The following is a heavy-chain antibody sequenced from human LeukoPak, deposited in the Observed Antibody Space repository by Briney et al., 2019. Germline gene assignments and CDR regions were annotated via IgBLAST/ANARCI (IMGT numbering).Heavy chain of an antibody. CDR1: GFTFSSYG. CDR2: IRYDGSII. CDR3: ARDLVRQHYDILIAYYYYYMDV. Sequence: PGRSLRLSCAASGFTFSSYGMHWVRQAPGKGLEWVAFIRYDGSIIYYADSVKGRFTISRDNSKNTLYLQMNSLRAEDTAVYYCARDLVRQHYDILIAYYYYYMDVWGKGTTVTISS. J-gene: IGHJ6*03. V-gene: IGHV3-33*01. D-gene: IGHD3-9*01.